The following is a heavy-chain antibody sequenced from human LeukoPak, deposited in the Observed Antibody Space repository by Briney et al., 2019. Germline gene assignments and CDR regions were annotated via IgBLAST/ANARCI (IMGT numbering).Heavy chain of an antibody. CDR3: ARDLGVPAAMVVNSADY. V-gene: IGHV1-18*04. CDR2: ISAYNGNT. Sequence: ASVKVSCKASGYTFTSYGISWVRQAPGQGLEWMGWISAYNGNTNYAQKLQGRVTMTTDTSTSTAYMELRSLRSDDTAVYYCARDLGVPAAMVVNSADYWGQGTLVTVSS. D-gene: IGHD2-2*01. CDR1: GYTFTSYG. J-gene: IGHJ4*02.